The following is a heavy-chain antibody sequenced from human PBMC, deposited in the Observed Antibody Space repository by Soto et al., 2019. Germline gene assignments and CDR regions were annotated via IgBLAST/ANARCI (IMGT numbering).Heavy chain of an antibody. V-gene: IGHV3-30*18. CDR2: ISYDGSNK. CDR1: GFTFRSYG. Sequence: GGSLRLSCAASGFTFRSYGMHWVRQAPGKGLEWVAVISYDGSNKYYADSVKGRFTISRDNSKNTLYLQMNSLRAEDTAVYYCAKAHDYGDSPVQWFDPWGQGTLVTVSS. J-gene: IGHJ5*02. CDR3: AKAHDYGDSPVQWFDP. D-gene: IGHD4-17*01.